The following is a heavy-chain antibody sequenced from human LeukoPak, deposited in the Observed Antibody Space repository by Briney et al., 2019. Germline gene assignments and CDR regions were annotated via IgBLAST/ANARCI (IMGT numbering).Heavy chain of an antibody. D-gene: IGHD3-3*01. Sequence: GGSLRLSCTASGFAFSTYAMNWVRQPPAKGLEWVSVIFGSGAGINYADSVKGRFTISRDNSKNTLYLQMNTLRAEDTAIYYCAKDRIPDGFYSLDHWGQGALVTVSS. J-gene: IGHJ4*02. V-gene: IGHV3-23*01. CDR2: IFGSGAGI. CDR1: GFAFSTYA. CDR3: AKDRIPDGFYSLDH.